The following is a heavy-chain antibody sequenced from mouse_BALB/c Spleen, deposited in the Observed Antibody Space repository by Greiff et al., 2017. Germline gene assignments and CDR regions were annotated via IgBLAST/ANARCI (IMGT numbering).Heavy chain of an antibody. V-gene: IGHV1-87*01. CDR3: ARGSLYDYDGCAMDY. CDR2: IYPGDGDT. J-gene: IGHJ4*01. CDR1: GYTFTSYW. Sequence: VQLQQSGAELARPGASVKLSCKASGYTFTSYWMQWVKQRPGQGLEWIGAIYPGDGDTRYTQKFKGKATLTADKSSSTAYMQLSSLASEDSAVYYCARGSLYDYDGCAMDYWGQGTSVTVSS. D-gene: IGHD2-4*01.